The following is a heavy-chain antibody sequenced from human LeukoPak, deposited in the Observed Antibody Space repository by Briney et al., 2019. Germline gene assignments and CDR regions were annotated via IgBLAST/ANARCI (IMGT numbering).Heavy chain of an antibody. J-gene: IGHJ4*02. D-gene: IGHD3-10*01. CDR1: GGXISSYY. CDR3: ARGLENYYGSGSYIDY. CDR2: IYYSGST. Sequence: SETLSLTCSVSGGXISSYYWSWIRQPPGKGLEWIGYIYYSGSTNYNPSLKSRVTISVDTSKNQFSLKLSSVTAADTAVYYCARGLENYYGSGSYIDYWGQETLVTVSS. V-gene: IGHV4-59*08.